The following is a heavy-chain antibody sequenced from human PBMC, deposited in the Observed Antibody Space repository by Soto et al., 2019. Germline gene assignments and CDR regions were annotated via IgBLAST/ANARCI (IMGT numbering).Heavy chain of an antibody. J-gene: IGHJ3*02. Sequence: PSETLSLTCAVSGDSISGNNWWGWVRQSPGKGLEWIGEIYHTGKATYNPSLKTRVTMSVDKSKIQFSMEVRSVTVADTAVYYCATYRKFFQIWGQGTKVTVSS. CDR2: IYHTGKA. V-gene: IGHV4-4*02. CDR3: ATYRKFFQI. CDR1: GDSISGNNW.